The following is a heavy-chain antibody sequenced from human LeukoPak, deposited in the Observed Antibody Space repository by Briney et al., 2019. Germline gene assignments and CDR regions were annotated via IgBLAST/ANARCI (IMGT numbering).Heavy chain of an antibody. CDR1: GFTLNYYW. D-gene: IGHD2-21*01. V-gene: IGHV3-7*01. CDR3: ARWVSQYDFDY. J-gene: IGHJ4*02. Sequence: PGGSLRLSCEASGFTLNYYWMSWVRQPPGKGLEWVANINQDGSEKYFVDSVKGRFTISRDNAQNSVFLQMDSLRVDDTADYYCARWVSQYDFDYWGQGAHVTVSS. CDR2: INQDGSEK.